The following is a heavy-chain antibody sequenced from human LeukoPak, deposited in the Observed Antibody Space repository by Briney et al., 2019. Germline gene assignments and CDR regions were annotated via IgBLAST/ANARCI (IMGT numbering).Heavy chain of an antibody. CDR3: ARSFGYGVDAFDI. V-gene: IGHV3-23*01. D-gene: IGHD5-18*01. J-gene: IGHJ3*02. CDR2: ISGSGGTT. CDR1: GFTFSDYY. Sequence: PGGSLRLSCAASGFTFSDYYMSWIRQAPGKGLEWVSAISGSGGTTYYADSVKGRFTISRDNSKNTLYLQMNSLRAEDTAVYYCARSFGYGVDAFDIWGQGTMVTVSS.